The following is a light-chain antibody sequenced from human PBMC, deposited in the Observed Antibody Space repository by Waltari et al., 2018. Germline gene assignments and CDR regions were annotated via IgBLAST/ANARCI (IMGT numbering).Light chain of an antibody. J-gene: IGLJ2*01. CDR1: GSNIGTKV. CDR3: SEWDDSLNGHVT. V-gene: IGLV1-44*01. Sequence: QSLLTHTPSASGTPGHTVTLSCSGRGSNIGTKVVIWSQQLPGTAPKLLIHSNNQRPSGVTDRFVCSKSGTSACLAISGLQSADEADYSCSEWDDSLNGHVTFGGGTKLPVL. CDR2: SNN.